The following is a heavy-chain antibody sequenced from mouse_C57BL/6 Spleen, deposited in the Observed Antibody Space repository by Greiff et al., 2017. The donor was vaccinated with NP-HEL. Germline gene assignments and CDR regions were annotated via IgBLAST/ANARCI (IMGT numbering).Heavy chain of an antibody. D-gene: IGHD2-5*01. CDR3: ARMGAYYSNYDAMDY. CDR1: GYTFTSYW. V-gene: IGHV1-55*01. J-gene: IGHJ4*01. CDR2: IYPGSGST. Sequence: QVQLQQPGAELVKPGASVKMSCKASGYTFTSYWLTWVKQRPGQGLEWIGDIYPGSGSTNYNEKFKSKATLTVDTSSSTAYMQLSSLTSEDSAVYYCARMGAYYSNYDAMDYWGQGTSVTVSS.